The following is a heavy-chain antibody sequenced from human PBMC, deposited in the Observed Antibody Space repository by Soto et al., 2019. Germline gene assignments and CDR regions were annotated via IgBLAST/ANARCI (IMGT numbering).Heavy chain of an antibody. V-gene: IGHV4-59*01. CDR2: VHYRGST. CDR3: AREVRDGTTWYFDY. D-gene: IGHD2-21*01. J-gene: IGHJ4*02. CDR1: GGSISDYY. Sequence: QVQLRESGPGLVKPSETLSLTCTVSGGSISDYYWSWIRQAPGNGLEWIGYVHYRGSTNYHPSLNTRVTISVDKSKNQFALKLTAVTAADTAVYYCAREVRDGTTWYFDYGGQGTLVTVSS.